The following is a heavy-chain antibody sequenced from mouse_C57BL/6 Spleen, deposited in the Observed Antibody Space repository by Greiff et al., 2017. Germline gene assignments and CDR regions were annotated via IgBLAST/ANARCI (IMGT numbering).Heavy chain of an antibody. CDR1: GYTFTSYW. CDR2: IDPSDSYT. D-gene: IGHD3-2*02. V-gene: IGHV1-50*01. Sequence: QVQLQQPGAELVKPGASVKLSCKASGYTFTSYWMQWVKQRPGQGLEWIGEIDPSDSYTNYNQKFKGKATLTVDTSSSTAYMQLSSLTSEDSAVYYWARQLRLRAMDYWGQGTSVTVSS. CDR3: ARQLRLRAMDY. J-gene: IGHJ4*01.